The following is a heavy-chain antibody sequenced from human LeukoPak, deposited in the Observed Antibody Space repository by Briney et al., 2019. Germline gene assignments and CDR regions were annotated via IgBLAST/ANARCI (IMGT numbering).Heavy chain of an antibody. V-gene: IGHV3-30*03. Sequence: PGGSLRLSCAASGFTFRSYGLHWVRQVPGRGLEWVAVIMFDGSSQNYVDSVKGRFTVSRDNSRNTVYLQMNSLRPEDTAVYYCAREGSEEYFDHWGQGTLVIVSS. J-gene: IGHJ4*02. CDR2: IMFDGSSQ. CDR1: GFTFRSYG. D-gene: IGHD3-10*01. CDR3: AREGSEEYFDH.